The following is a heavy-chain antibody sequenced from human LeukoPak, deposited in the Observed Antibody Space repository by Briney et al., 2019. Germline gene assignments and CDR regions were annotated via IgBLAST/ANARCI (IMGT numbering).Heavy chain of an antibody. CDR2: IKSKTDGGTT. J-gene: IGHJ3*02. V-gene: IGHV3-15*01. CDR3: TTGSAITMIVVVITTPDAFDI. CDR1: GFTFDDYG. D-gene: IGHD3-22*01. Sequence: PGGSLRLSCAASGFTFDDYGMSWVRQAPGKGLEWVGRIKSKTDGGTTDYAAPVKGRFTISRDDSKNTLYLQMNSLKTEDTAVYYCTTGSAITMIVVVITTPDAFDIWGQGTMVTVSS.